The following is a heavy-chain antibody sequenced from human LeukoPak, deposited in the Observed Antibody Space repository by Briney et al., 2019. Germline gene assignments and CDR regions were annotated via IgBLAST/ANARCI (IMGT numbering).Heavy chain of an antibody. CDR3: AKEIQEELLPNPYGY. D-gene: IGHD1-26*01. Sequence: HAGGSLRLSCAASGFTVSSNYMSWVRQAPGKGLEWVSVIYSSGSTYYADSVKGRFTISRDNSKNTLYLQMNSLRAEDAAVYYCAKEIQEELLPNPYGYWGQGTLVTVSS. CDR2: IYSSGST. CDR1: GFTVSSNY. J-gene: IGHJ4*02. V-gene: IGHV3-53*01.